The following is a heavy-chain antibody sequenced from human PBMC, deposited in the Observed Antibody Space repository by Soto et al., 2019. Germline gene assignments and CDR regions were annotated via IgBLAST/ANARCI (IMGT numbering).Heavy chain of an antibody. CDR2: MNPNSGNA. CDR1: GYTFTSYD. D-gene: IGHD2-15*01. Sequence: ASVKVSCKASGYTFTSYDINWVRQAAGQGLEWMGWMNPNSGNAGYAQKFQGRVTMTRNTSITTAYMELSSLRSEDTAVYYCGRAARFAFDIWGQGTMVTVSS. V-gene: IGHV1-8*01. J-gene: IGHJ3*02. CDR3: GRAARFAFDI.